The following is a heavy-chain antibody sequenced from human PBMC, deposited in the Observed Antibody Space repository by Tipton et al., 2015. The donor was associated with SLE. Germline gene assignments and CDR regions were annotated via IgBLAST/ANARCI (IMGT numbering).Heavy chain of an antibody. V-gene: IGHV4-4*07. CDR3: ARMWRAARGYFDL. Sequence: TLSLTCTVSGGSISSYYWSWIRQPAGKGLGWIGHIYTSGSTYYNPSLKSRVTISVDTSKNQFSLKLSSVTAADTAVYYCARMWRAARGYFDLWGRGILVTVSP. D-gene: IGHD6-6*01. CDR1: GGSISSYY. CDR2: IYTSGST. J-gene: IGHJ2*01.